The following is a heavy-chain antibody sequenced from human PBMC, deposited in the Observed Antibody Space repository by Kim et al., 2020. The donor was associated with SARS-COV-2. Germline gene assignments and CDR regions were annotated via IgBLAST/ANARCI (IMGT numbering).Heavy chain of an antibody. CDR2: TYYRSKWYN. V-gene: IGHV6-1*01. Sequence: SQTLSLTCAISGDSVSSNSAAWNWIRQSPSRGLEWLGRTYYRSKWYNDYAVSVKSRITINPDTSKNQFSLQLNSVTPEDTAVYYCARDLEVANTRTPMGYYYYGMDVWGQGTTVTVSS. J-gene: IGHJ6*02. CDR1: GDSVSSNSAA. D-gene: IGHD2-2*02. CDR3: ARDLEVANTRTPMGYYYYGMDV.